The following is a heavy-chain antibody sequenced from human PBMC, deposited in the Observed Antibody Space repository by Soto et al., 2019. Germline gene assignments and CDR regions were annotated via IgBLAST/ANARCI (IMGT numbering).Heavy chain of an antibody. CDR1: GYTFTSYG. CDR3: ARVWIAAAGNVNYYYGMDV. CDR2: ISAYNGNT. J-gene: IGHJ6*02. D-gene: IGHD6-13*01. Sequence: ASVKVSCKASGYTFTSYGISWVRQAPGQGLEWMGWISAYNGNTNYAQKLQGRVTMTTDTSTSTAYMELRSLRSDDTAVYYCARVWIAAAGNVNYYYGMDVWGQGTTVTVSS. V-gene: IGHV1-18*01.